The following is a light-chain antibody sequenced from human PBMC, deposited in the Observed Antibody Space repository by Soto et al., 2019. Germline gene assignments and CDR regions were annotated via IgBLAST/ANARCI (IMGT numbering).Light chain of an antibody. J-gene: IGKJ1*01. CDR1: QSVAKNY. CDR3: HQYASSPQT. V-gene: IGKV3-20*01. CDR2: DAS. Sequence: EIVLTQSPGTLSLSPGERATLSCRASQSVAKNYLVWYQQEPGQAPRLLIYDASTRATGIPDRFSGSGSGTDFTLTISRLEPEDFAVYYCHQYASSPQTFGQGTKVEIK.